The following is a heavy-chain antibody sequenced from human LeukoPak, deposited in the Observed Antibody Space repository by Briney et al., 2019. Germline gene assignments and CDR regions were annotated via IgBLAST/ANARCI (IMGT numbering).Heavy chain of an antibody. V-gene: IGHV3-23*01. J-gene: IGHJ4*02. D-gene: IGHD2-8*01. Sequence: GGSLRLSCAASEFTFSIYAMSWVRQAPGRGLEWVASITSTGESTWYAGSVKGRFTISRDNSKYTVYLQMNSLRAEDTAIYYCAKDRPNYFGTNGQYYRRDGDFWGQGTLVTVSS. CDR1: EFTFSIYA. CDR2: ITSTGEST. CDR3: AKDRPNYFGTNGQYYRRDGDF.